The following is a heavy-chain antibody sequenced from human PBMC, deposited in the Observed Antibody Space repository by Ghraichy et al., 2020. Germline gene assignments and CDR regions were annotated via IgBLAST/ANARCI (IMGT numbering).Heavy chain of an antibody. CDR1: GFTFSTYS. CDR3: APYYYDNSGNPRMSIAI. V-gene: IGHV3-48*01. D-gene: IGHD3-22*01. Sequence: GGSLRLSCAASGFTFSTYSMNWVRQAPGKGLEWVSYINSSSSTMYYADSVKGRFTISRDNAKNSLYLQMNSLRAEDTAVYYCAPYYYDNSGNPRMSIAIWGQGTMVTVTS. J-gene: IGHJ3*02. CDR2: INSSSSTM.